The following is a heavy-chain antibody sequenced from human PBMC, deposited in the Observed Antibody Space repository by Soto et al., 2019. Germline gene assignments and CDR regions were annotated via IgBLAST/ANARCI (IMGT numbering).Heavy chain of an antibody. V-gene: IGHV3-30*18. D-gene: IGHD6-6*01. Sequence: VPTGGSLRLSCIASGFTFSIYGMDWVRQAPGKGLEWVAYISSDGSIKSYADSVRGRFASSRDNSKNALFLQLNSFTVVDTALYYCANDLSMAAFLVWGQGTMVTVSS. J-gene: IGHJ3*01. CDR1: GFTFSIYG. CDR2: ISSDGSIK. CDR3: ANDLSMAAFLV.